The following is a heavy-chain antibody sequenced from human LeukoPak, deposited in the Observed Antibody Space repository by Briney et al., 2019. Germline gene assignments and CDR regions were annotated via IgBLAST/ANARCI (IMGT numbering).Heavy chain of an antibody. Sequence: ASVKVSCKASGDTFTGYYLHWVRQAPGQGLEWMGWFYPNSGGTNYAQSFQGRVTMTRDTSISTAYMELSRLRSDDTAVYYCARGEYRYAVDYWGQGTLVTVSS. CDR3: ARGEYRYAVDY. CDR2: FYPNSGGT. D-gene: IGHD5-18*01. V-gene: IGHV1-2*02. J-gene: IGHJ4*02. CDR1: GDTFTGYY.